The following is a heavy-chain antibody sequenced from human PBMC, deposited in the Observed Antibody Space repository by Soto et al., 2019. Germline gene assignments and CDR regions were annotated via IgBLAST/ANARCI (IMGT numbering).Heavy chain of an antibody. Sequence: GGSLRLSCAASGFTCSSYAMSWVRQAPGKGLEWVSAISWSAVNTDYADSVEGRFTISRDNSKNTLYLQMNSLRAEDTALYYCARVLVISPMRRRSYAFDVWGLGTVVTVSS. D-gene: IGHD1-26*01. CDR3: ARVLVISPMRRRSYAFDV. CDR2: ISWSAVNT. CDR1: GFTCSSYA. J-gene: IGHJ3*01. V-gene: IGHV3-23*01.